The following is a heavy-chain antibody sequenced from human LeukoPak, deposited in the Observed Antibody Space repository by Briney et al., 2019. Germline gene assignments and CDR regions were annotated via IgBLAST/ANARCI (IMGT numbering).Heavy chain of an antibody. CDR3: TKGGFDYFDY. CDR1: GFTFSSYW. V-gene: IGHV3-7*01. D-gene: IGHD3-16*01. J-gene: IGHJ4*02. CDR2: IKQDGSEK. Sequence: AGTLSLSCAASGFTFSSYWMSWVRQAPGKGLEWVANIKQDGSEKYYVDSVKGRFTISRDNAKNSLYLQMNRLRAEDTAVYYCTKGGFDYFDYWGQGTLVTVSS.